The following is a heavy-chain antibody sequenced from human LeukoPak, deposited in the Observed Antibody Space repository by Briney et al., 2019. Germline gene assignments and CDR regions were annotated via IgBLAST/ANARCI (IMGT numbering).Heavy chain of an antibody. CDR1: GFTFSSYW. D-gene: IGHD1-26*01. V-gene: IGHV3-74*01. J-gene: IGHJ3*02. Sequence: PGGSLRLSCAASGFTFSSYWMHWVRQAPGKGLVWVSRIHSDGIGTSYADSVKGRFTISRDNAKNTLYLQMNSLRAEDTAVYYCARGGVPGAYDIWGQGTMVTVS. CDR2: IHSDGIGT. CDR3: ARGGVPGAYDI.